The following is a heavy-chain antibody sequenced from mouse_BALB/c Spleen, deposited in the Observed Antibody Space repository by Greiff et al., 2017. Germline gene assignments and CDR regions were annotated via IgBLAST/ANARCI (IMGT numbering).Heavy chain of an antibody. Sequence: LQQPGSELVRPGASVKLSCKASGYTFTSYWMHWVKQRPGQGLEWIGNIYPGSGSTNYDEKFKSKATLTVDTSSSTAYMQLSSLTSEDSAVYYCTRDGNYEFAYWGQGTLVTVSA. J-gene: IGHJ3*01. CDR3: TRDGNYEFAY. D-gene: IGHD2-1*01. CDR1: GYTFTSYW. CDR2: IYPGSGST. V-gene: IGHV1S22*01.